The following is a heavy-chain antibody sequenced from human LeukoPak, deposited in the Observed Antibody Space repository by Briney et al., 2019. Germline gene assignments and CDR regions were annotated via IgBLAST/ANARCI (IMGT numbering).Heavy chain of an antibody. D-gene: IGHD3-16*01. V-gene: IGHV3-30*02. Sequence: GGSLRLSCAASGFTFSSYGMHWVRQAPGKGLEWVAFIRFDGTHKYYADSLKGRFTISRDNSKNTLNLQMSSLRVEGTAVYYCANEAFMRETDAFDIWGQGTMVTVSS. J-gene: IGHJ3*02. CDR3: ANEAFMRETDAFDI. CDR2: IRFDGTHK. CDR1: GFTFSSYG.